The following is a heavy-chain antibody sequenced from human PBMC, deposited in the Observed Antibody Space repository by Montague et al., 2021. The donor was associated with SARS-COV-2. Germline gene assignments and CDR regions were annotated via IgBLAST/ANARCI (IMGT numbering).Heavy chain of an antibody. Sequence: PALVKPTQTLTLTCTFSGFSLNTSGMCVSWIRQPPGKALEWLALIDWDDGKYYSTSLKTRLTISKDTSKNRVVLTMTNMDPVDTATYYCARIRRVDDYVWGSYRYAPFDYGGQGTLVTVSS. CDR2: IDWDDGK. J-gene: IGHJ4*02. D-gene: IGHD3-16*02. CDR1: GFSLNTSGMC. CDR3: ARIRRVDDYVWGSYRYAPFDY. V-gene: IGHV2-70*01.